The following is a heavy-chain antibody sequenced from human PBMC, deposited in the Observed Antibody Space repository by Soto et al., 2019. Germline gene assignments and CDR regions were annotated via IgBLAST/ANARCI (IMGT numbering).Heavy chain of an antibody. J-gene: IGHJ6*02. CDR1: GGTFSSYA. CDR3: ARSQGSSTSLEIYYYYYCGMDV. V-gene: IGHV1-69*01. Sequence: QVQLVQSGAEVKKPGSSVKVSCKASGGTFSSYAISWVRQAPGQGLEWMGGIIPISGTANYAQKFQGRVTITADESTSTAYRELSSLKSEDTAVYYCARSQGSSTSLEIYYYYYCGMDVWGQGTRVTVSS. D-gene: IGHD2-2*01. CDR2: IIPISGTA.